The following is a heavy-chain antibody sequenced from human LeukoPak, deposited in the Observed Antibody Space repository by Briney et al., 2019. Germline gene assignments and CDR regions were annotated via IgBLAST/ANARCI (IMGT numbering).Heavy chain of an antibody. D-gene: IGHD4-17*01. J-gene: IGHJ4*02. CDR1: GFTFSSYA. CDR3: EIFGSGGLSVTTGFDY. CDR2: ISGSGGST. Sequence: TGGSLRLSCAASGFTFSSYAMSWVRQAPGKGLEWVSAISGSGGSTYYADSVKGRFTISRDNSKNTLYLQMNSLRAEDTAVYYCEIFGSGGLSVTTGFDYWGQGTLVTVSS. V-gene: IGHV3-23*01.